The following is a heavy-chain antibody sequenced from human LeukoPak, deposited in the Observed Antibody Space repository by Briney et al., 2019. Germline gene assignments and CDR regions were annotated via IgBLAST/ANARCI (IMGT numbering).Heavy chain of an antibody. CDR3: ARQLDSSGWYGVASAFDI. J-gene: IGHJ3*02. Sequence: GGSLRLSCAASGFTFSSYAMRWVGQAPGKGLEGVSAISGSGGSTYYADSVKGRFTISRDNSKNTLYLQMNSLRAEDTAVYYCARQLDSSGWYGVASAFDIWGQGTMVTVSS. CDR1: GFTFSSYA. CDR2: ISGSGGST. V-gene: IGHV3-23*01. D-gene: IGHD6-19*01.